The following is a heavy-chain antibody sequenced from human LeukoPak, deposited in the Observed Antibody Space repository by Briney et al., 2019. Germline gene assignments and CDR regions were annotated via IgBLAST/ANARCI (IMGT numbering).Heavy chain of an antibody. CDR3: AREVPPYYYGMDV. V-gene: IGHV3-30*04. Sequence: GGSLRLSCAASGFTFSSYAMHWVRQAPGKGLEWVAVISYDGSNKYYADSVKGRFTISRDNSKNTLYLQMNNLRAEDTAVYYCAREVPPYYYGMDVWGQGTTVTVSS. CDR1: GFTFSSYA. J-gene: IGHJ6*02. CDR2: ISYDGSNK.